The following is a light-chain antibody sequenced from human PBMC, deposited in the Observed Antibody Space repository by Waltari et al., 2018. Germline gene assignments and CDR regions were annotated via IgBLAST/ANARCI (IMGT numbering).Light chain of an antibody. CDR1: QSVLYSSNNKNY. Sequence: DIVMTQSPDSLAVSLGERATVNCKYSQSVLYSSNNKNYLAWYHQKAGQPPKLLIAWASTRESGVPDRFSGSGSGTNFTLTISSLQAEDVAVYYCQQYYNTPYTFGQGTKLEIK. CDR2: WAS. V-gene: IGKV4-1*01. CDR3: QQYYNTPYT. J-gene: IGKJ2*01.